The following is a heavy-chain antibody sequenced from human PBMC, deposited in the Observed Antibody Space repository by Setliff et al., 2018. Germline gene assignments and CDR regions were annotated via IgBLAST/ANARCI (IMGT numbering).Heavy chain of an antibody. CDR2: INRNGGRI. Sequence: GGSLRLSCAASGFTFDDYVMSWVRQAPGKGLEWVSDINRNGGRIGYADPVKGRFTISRDNAKNSLYLQMNSLGAEDTALYYCARLPQVVKGGDVEVWGKGTTVTVSS. J-gene: IGHJ6*04. D-gene: IGHD6-6*01. CDR3: ARLPQVVKGGDVEV. V-gene: IGHV3-20*04. CDR1: GFTFDDYV.